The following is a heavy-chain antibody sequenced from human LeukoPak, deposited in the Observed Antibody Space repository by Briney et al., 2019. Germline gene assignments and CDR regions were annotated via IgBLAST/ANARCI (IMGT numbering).Heavy chain of an antibody. CDR3: AKDQKKLWFGASYFDY. CDR1: GFTVSDYS. J-gene: IGHJ4*02. CDR2: ISGSGSYT. Sequence: PGGSLRLSCAASGFTVSDYSMSWVRQAPGKGLEWVSAISGSGSYTNYVDSGKGRFTISKDNSKNKLYMRVSSLRAEDTAVYYCAKDQKKLWFGASYFDYWGQGTLVTVSS. V-gene: IGHV3-23*01. D-gene: IGHD3-10*01.